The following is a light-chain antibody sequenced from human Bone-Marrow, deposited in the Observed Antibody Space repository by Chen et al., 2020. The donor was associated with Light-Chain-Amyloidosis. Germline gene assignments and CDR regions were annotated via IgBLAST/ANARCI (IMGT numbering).Light chain of an antibody. J-gene: IGLJ2*01. CDR2: RDT. CDR1: DLPTKY. V-gene: IGLV3-25*03. Sequence: SYELTQPPSVSVSPGHTARITCSGEDLPTKYAYWYQQKPGQAPVLVIHRDTERPSGISERFSGSSSGTTATLTISGVQAEDEADYHCQSADSSGTYEVIFGGGTKLTVL. CDR3: QSADSSGTYEVI.